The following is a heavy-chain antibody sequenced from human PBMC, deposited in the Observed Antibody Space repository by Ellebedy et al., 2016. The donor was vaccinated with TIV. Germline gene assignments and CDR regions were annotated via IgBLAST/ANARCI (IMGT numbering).Heavy chain of an antibody. D-gene: IGHD6-19*01. CDR1: GFTFSSYA. Sequence: GESLKISXAASGFTFSSYAMSWVRQAPGKGLEWVSAISGSGGSTYYADSVKGRFTISRDNSKNTLYLQMNSLRAEDTAVYYCAAGVGRQWLAPHPYYFDYWGQGTLVTVSS. CDR3: AAGVGRQWLAPHPYYFDY. CDR2: ISGSGGST. J-gene: IGHJ4*02. V-gene: IGHV3-23*01.